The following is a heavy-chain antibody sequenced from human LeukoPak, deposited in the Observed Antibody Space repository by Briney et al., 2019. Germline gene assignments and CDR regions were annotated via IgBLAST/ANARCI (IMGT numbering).Heavy chain of an antibody. V-gene: IGHV3-33*08. CDR2: IWYDGSNK. D-gene: IGHD3-22*01. CDR1: GFTFSSYA. Sequence: GGSLRLSCAASGFTFSSYAMHWVRQAPGKGLEWVAVIWYDGSNKYYADSVKGRFTISRDNSKNTLYLQMNSLRAEDTAVYYCARDPIPLYYYDSSGYYYYYGMDVWGQGTTVTVSS. CDR3: ARDPIPLYYYDSSGYYYYYGMDV. J-gene: IGHJ6*02.